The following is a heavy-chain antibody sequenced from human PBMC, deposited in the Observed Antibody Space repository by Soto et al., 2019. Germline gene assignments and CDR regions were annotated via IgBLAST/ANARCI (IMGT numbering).Heavy chain of an antibody. CDR2: TYYRSKWYN. Sequence: PSQTLSLTCAISGDSVSSNSAAWNWIRQSPSRGLEWLGRTYYRSKWYNDYATSMKSRITINPDTSKNQFSLQLNSVTPEDTAVYYCARMFCSGGSCSPSGSYNGIGVWGQGTTVTVSS. CDR1: GDSVSSNSAA. CDR3: ARMFCSGGSCSPSGSYNGIGV. V-gene: IGHV6-1*01. D-gene: IGHD2-15*01. J-gene: IGHJ6*02.